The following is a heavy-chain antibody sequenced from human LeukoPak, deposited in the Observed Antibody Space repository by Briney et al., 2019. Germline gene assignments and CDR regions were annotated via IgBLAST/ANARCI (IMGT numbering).Heavy chain of an antibody. J-gene: IGHJ4*02. CDR1: GYTFTGYY. Sequence: ASVEVSCKASGYTFTGYYMHWVRQAPGQGLEWMGWINPNSGGTNYAQKFQGRVTMTRDTSISTAYMELSRLRSDDTAVYYCARAVNGSSFFRVWGQGTLVTVSS. CDR2: INPNSGGT. CDR3: ARAVNGSSFFRV. D-gene: IGHD6-13*01. V-gene: IGHV1-2*02.